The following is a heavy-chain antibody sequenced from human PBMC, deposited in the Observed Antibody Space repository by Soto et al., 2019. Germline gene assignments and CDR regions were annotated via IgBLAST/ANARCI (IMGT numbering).Heavy chain of an antibody. V-gene: IGHV4-59*01. CDR2: IDDSGST. D-gene: IGHD3-22*01. J-gene: IGHJ4*02. CDR1: GGSIRSYY. CDR3: ARQGNYDRSGYSGTFDY. Sequence: SETLSLTCSISGGSIRSYYWNWMRQSPGKGLEWIGYIDDSGSTDYDPSLKSRVTISVDTSKNQFSLKMSSVTAADTAVYYCARQGNYDRSGYSGTFDYWGQGILVTVSS.